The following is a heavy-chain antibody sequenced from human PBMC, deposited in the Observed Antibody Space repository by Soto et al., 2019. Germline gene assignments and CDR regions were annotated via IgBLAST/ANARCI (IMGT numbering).Heavy chain of an antibody. D-gene: IGHD2-21*02. V-gene: IGHV3-21*01. CDR3: ARVMCGDCSAYYYYSMDV. CDR2: IGTTSTYI. CDR1: GFTFGLYT. Sequence: EVQLVESGGGLVKPGGSLRLSSSASGFTFGLYTMNWVRQAPGKVLEWVASIGTTSTYIYYADSVRGRFTISRDNAKNSLYLPMNSLRAEDTAVYYCARVMCGDCSAYYYYSMDVGGQGTTVTFSS. J-gene: IGHJ6*02.